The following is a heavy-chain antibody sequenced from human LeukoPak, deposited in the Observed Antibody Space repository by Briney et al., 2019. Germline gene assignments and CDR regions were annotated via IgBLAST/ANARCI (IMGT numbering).Heavy chain of an antibody. CDR2: MSPNSGDT. Sequence: ASVKVSCKASRYTFTSYDFNWVRQATGQRPEWMGWMSPNSGDTGYAQKFQDRVTMTRNTSISTAYMELSSLRSGDTAVYYCARGPPNWGYDYWGPGTLVTVSS. J-gene: IGHJ4*02. V-gene: IGHV1-8*01. CDR1: RYTFTSYD. D-gene: IGHD7-27*01. CDR3: ARGPPNWGYDY.